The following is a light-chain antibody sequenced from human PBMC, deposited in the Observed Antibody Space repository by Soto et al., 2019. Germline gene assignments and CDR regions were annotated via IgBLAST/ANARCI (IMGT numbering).Light chain of an antibody. Sequence: VLTQSPGTLSLSPGERAALSCRASQSVNSSYLAWYQQKPGQAPRLLIYGASNRATGIPDRFSGSGSGTDFTLTISRLEPEDFAVYYCQQYDNSPLTFGGGTKVDIK. J-gene: IGKJ4*01. V-gene: IGKV3-20*01. CDR3: QQYDNSPLT. CDR2: GAS. CDR1: QSVNSSY.